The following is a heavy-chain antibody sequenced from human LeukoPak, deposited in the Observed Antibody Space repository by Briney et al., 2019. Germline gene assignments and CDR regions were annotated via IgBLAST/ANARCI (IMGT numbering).Heavy chain of an antibody. CDR2: IIPIFGTA. CDR1: GGTFSSSA. CDR3: ARFRSGYYYYGMDV. Sequence: WASVKVSCKASGGTFSSSAISWVRQAPGQGLEWMGGIIPIFGTANYAQKFQGRVTITADESTSTAYMELSSLRSEDTAVYYCARFRSGYYYYGMDVWGKGTTVTVSS. D-gene: IGHD2-15*01. V-gene: IGHV1-69*13. J-gene: IGHJ6*04.